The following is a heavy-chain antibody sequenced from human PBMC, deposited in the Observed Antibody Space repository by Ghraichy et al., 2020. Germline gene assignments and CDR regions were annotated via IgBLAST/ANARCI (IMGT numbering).Heavy chain of an antibody. CDR3: AKDQCSGGRVDY. Sequence: LSLTCAASGFTFSSYAMSWVRQAPGKGLEWVSAISGSGGSTYYADSVKGRFTISRDNSKNTLYLQMNSLRAEDTAVYYCAKDQCSGGRVDYWGQGTLVTVSS. CDR1: GFTFSSYA. CDR2: ISGSGGST. J-gene: IGHJ4*02. D-gene: IGHD2-15*01. V-gene: IGHV3-23*01.